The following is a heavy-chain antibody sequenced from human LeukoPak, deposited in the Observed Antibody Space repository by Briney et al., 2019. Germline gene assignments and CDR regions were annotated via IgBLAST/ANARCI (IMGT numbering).Heavy chain of an antibody. J-gene: IGHJ6*02. CDR3: ARGSGLVVRGDAMDV. V-gene: IGHV3-74*01. CDR2: VNSDGSNT. Sequence: GGSLRLSCAASGFTFSSYSMNWVRQAPGKGLVWVSCVNSDGSNTWYADSVKGRFTVSRDNAKNTLYLQINSLRAEDTAVYYCARGSGLVVRGDAMDVWGQGTTVTVFS. CDR1: GFTFSSYS. D-gene: IGHD3-22*01.